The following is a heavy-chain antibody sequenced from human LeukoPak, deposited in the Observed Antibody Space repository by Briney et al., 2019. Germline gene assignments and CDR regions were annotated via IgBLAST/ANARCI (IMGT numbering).Heavy chain of an antibody. D-gene: IGHD6-6*01. Sequence: GGSLRLSCAASGFTFSSYGMHWVRQAPGKGLEWVAVIWYDGSNEYYADSVKGRFTISRDNSKNTLYLQMNSLRAEDTAVYYCAKDSWSSSTWGQGTLVTVSS. CDR3: AKDSWSSST. CDR1: GFTFSSYG. CDR2: IWYDGSNE. V-gene: IGHV3-33*06. J-gene: IGHJ4*02.